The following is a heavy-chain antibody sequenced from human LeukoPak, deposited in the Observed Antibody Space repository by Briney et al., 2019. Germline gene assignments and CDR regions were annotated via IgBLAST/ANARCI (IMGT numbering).Heavy chain of an antibody. J-gene: IGHJ5*01. V-gene: IGHV3-23*01. CDR1: GFTFSSYA. Sequence: QAGGSLRLSCAASGFTFSSYAMSWVRQAPGKGLEWVSAISGSGGSTYYADSVKGRFTISRDNSKNTLYLQMNSLRAEDTAVYYCAKGDCSSTSCLRFDPWGQGTLVTVSS. CDR2: ISGSGGST. CDR3: AKGDCSSTSCLRFDP. D-gene: IGHD2-2*01.